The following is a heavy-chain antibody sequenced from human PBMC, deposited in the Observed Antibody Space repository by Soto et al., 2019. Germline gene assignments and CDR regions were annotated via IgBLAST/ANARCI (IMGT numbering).Heavy chain of an antibody. V-gene: IGHV3-21*01. Sequence: GGSLRLSCAASGFTFSGYTMNWVRQAPGKGLQWVSSISSGSSYIYYADSVKGRFTISRDNAKNSLYLQMNSLRGEDTAVYFCVRHELVGDTPSSLDYWGQGALVTVSS. CDR3: VRHELVGDTPSSLDY. J-gene: IGHJ4*02. D-gene: IGHD1-26*01. CDR2: ISSGSSYI. CDR1: GFTFSGYT.